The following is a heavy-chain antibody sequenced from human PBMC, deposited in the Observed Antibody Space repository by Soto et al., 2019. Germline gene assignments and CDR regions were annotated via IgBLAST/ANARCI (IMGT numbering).Heavy chain of an antibody. CDR3: ARERIEYSSPTKVYYFDY. D-gene: IGHD6-6*01. J-gene: IGHJ4*02. CDR1: GGSISSGGYY. V-gene: IGHV4-31*03. CDR2: IYYSGST. Sequence: SETLSLTCTVSGGSISSGGYYWSWIRQHPGKGLEWIGYIYYSGSTYYNPSLKSRVTISVDTSKNQFSLKLSSVTAADTAVYYCARERIEYSSPTKVYYFDYWGQGTLVTVSS.